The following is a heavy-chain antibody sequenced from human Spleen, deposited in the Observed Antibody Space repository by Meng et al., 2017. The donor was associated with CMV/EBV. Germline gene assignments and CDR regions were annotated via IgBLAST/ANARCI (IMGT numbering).Heavy chain of an antibody. CDR1: GGSLSSGDYY. CDR3: ARGLPEFDP. Sequence: SETLSLTCTVSGGSLSSGDYYWSWIRQPPGKGLEWIGEISHSLTIYYNPSLKSRVTISVDTSKNQFSLKMNSMTAADTAVYYCARGLPEFDPWGPGTLVTVSS. CDR2: ISHSLTI. V-gene: IGHV4-39*01. J-gene: IGHJ5*02.